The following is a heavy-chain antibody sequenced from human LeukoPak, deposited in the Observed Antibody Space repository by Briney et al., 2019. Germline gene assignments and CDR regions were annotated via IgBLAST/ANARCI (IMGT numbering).Heavy chain of an antibody. J-gene: IGHJ4*02. Sequence: GGSLRLSCAASGFTFTTHNRNWVRQAPGKGLEWVSYISGGGDAIFYADSVQGRFTISRDNAKNSVYLQMNSLRAEDTAVYYCARTYGSGSLDYWGQGTLVTVSS. V-gene: IGHV3-48*01. CDR3: ARTYGSGSLDY. CDR1: GFTFTTHN. D-gene: IGHD2-15*01. CDR2: ISGGGDAI.